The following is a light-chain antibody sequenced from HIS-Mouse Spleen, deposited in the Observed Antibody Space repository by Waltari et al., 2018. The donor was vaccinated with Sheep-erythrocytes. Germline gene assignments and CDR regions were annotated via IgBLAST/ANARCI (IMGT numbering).Light chain of an antibody. V-gene: IGKV3-11*01. Sequence: EIVLTQSPATLSLSPGERATLSCRASQSVSSYLAWYQQKPGQAPRLLSYDASNRATGIPARFSGSGSGTDFTLTSSSLEPEDFAVYYWQQRSNWYTFGQGTKLEIK. J-gene: IGKJ2*01. CDR2: DAS. CDR1: QSVSSY. CDR3: QQRSNWYT.